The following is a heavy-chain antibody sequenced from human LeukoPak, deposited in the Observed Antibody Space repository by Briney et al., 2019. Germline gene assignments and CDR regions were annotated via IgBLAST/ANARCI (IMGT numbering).Heavy chain of an antibody. V-gene: IGHV4-4*07. J-gene: IGHJ4*02. D-gene: IGHD3-9*01. CDR3: ARDEARTGYIHY. CDR2: IYISGTT. Sequence: TSETLSLTCTVSGGSISSYYWSWVRQTAGKGLEWIGRIYISGTTNYNPSLKSRVTMPLDTSKNQLSLRLTSVTAADTAVYYCARDEARTGYIHYWGQGTLITVSS. CDR1: GGSISSYY.